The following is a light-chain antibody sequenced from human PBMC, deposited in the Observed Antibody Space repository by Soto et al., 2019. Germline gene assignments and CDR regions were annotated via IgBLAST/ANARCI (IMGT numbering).Light chain of an antibody. CDR1: QSVSSN. V-gene: IGKV3-15*01. CDR2: GAS. Sequence: EIVMTQSPATLSVSPGERATLSCRASQSVSSNLAWYQQKPGQAPRLLIYGASTRATGIPARFSGSGSGTEFTLTISILQSEDFAVYYCQQYNNWLPLTFXGGTKVDIK. CDR3: QQYNNWLPLT. J-gene: IGKJ4*01.